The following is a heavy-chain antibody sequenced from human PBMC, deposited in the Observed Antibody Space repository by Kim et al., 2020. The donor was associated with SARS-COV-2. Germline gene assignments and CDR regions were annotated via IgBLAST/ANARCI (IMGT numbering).Heavy chain of an antibody. CDR3: ARHPPPVAGTGGFDY. J-gene: IGHJ4*02. Sequence: GGSLRLSCAASGFTFSSYSMNWVRQAPGKGLEWVSSISSSSSYIYYADSVKGRFTISRDNAKNSLYLQMNSLRAEDTAVYYCARHPPPVAGTGGFDYWGQGTLVTVSS. V-gene: IGHV3-21*01. CDR2: ISSSSSYI. CDR1: GFTFSSYS. D-gene: IGHD6-19*01.